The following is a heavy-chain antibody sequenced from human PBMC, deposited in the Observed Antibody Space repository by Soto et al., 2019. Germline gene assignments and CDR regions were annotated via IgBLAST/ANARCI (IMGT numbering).Heavy chain of an antibody. D-gene: IGHD2-21*01. CDR3: ARLTDCCKLYGMYV. J-gene: IGHJ6*02. V-gene: IGHV5-51*01. CDR2: NLPHDSDA. Sequence: VESLKVSCTGSRCSFPYYWIGWVRQVSGKGLEWMGINLPHDSDARYSASFQVEVTISADKSITTAYLHWSSLKASDSATHYCARLTDCCKLYGMYVWGQGCTVAVSS. CDR1: RCSFPYYW.